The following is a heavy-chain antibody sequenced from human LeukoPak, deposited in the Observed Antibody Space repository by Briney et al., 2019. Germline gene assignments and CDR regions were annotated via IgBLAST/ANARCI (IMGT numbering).Heavy chain of an antibody. J-gene: IGHJ4*02. CDR1: GYSISSGYY. CDR3: ARHSDVWFGELLANFDY. Sequence: PSETLSLTCAVSGYSISSGYYWGWIRQPPAKGLEWIGSIYHSGSTYYNPSLKSRVTISVDTSKNQFSLKLSSVTAADTAVYYYARHSDVWFGELLANFDYWGQGTLVTVSS. V-gene: IGHV4-38-2*01. D-gene: IGHD3-10*01. CDR2: IYHSGST.